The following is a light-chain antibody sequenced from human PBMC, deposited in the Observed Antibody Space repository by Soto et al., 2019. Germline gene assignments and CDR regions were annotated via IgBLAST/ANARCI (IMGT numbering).Light chain of an antibody. CDR1: QDIINY. J-gene: IGKJ5*01. Sequence: DIQMTQSNTSLSASVGDRVTISCQASQDIINYLHWYQQKPGKAPKLLIYDASNLETGVPSRFSGSGSGTDFTFTISSLQPEDIATYYCQQYDNFPRAINFGQGTLLEIK. CDR3: QQYDNFPRAIN. V-gene: IGKV1-33*01. CDR2: DAS.